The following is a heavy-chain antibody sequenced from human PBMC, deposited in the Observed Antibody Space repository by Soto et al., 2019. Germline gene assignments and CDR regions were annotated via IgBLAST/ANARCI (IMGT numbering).Heavy chain of an antibody. V-gene: IGHV4-59*01. J-gene: IGHJ4*02. CDR2: IFYSGST. CDR3: ARRYGYSFDY. Sequence: QVQLQESGPGLVKPSETLSLTCTVSGGSINSYYWSWIRQPPGKGLEWIGFIFYSGSTNYNPSLKSRVTISIDTSKNQFSLKLGSVTAADTAVYYCARRYGYSFDYWGQGTLVTVSS. CDR1: GGSINSYY. D-gene: IGHD4-4*01.